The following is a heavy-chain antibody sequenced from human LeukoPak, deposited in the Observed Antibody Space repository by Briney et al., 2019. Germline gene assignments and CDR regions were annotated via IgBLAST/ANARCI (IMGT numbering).Heavy chain of an antibody. Sequence: ASVKVSCKASGYTFTSYGISWVRQAPGQGLEWMGWISAYNGNTNYAQKLQGRVTMTTDTSTSTAYMELRSLRSDDTAVYYCARDLRGYGSGSYSKYYYYYGMDVWGQGTTVTVSS. CDR2: ISAYNGNT. J-gene: IGHJ6*02. V-gene: IGHV1-18*01. CDR3: ARDLRGYGSGSYSKYYYYYGMDV. D-gene: IGHD3-10*01. CDR1: GYTFTSYG.